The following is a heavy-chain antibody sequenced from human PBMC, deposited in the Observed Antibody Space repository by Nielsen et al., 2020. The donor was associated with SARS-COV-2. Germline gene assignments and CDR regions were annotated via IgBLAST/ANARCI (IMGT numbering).Heavy chain of an antibody. V-gene: IGHV3-30-3*01. CDR3: ARETYSGYDSRTFDY. CDR2: ISYDGSNK. Sequence: GESLKISCAASGFTFSGYAMHWVRQAPGKGLEWVAVISYDGSNKYYADSVKGRFTISRDNSKNTLYLQMNSLRAEDTAVYYCARETYSGYDSRTFDYWGQGTLVTVSS. D-gene: IGHD5-12*01. J-gene: IGHJ4*02. CDR1: GFTFSGYA.